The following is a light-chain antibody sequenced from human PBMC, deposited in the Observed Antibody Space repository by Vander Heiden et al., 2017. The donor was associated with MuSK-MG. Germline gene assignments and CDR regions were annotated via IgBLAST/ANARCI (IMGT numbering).Light chain of an antibody. CDR2: S. CDR3: QHGDSAPGGA. Sequence: STRESGVPDRFSGSGSGTDFTLTISSLQAEDVAVYYCQHGDSAPGGAFGQGTKLEIK. J-gene: IGKJ2*01. V-gene: IGKV4-1*01.